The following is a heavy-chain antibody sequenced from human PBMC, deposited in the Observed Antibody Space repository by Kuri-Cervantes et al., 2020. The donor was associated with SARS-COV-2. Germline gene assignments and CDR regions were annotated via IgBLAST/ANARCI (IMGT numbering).Heavy chain of an antibody. CDR2: INHGGST. D-gene: IGHD3-10*01. CDR1: GGSFSGYY. Sequence: ESLKISCAVYGGSFSGYYWSWIRQPPGKGLEWIGEINHGGSTNYNPSLKSRVTISVDTSKNQFSLKLSSVTAADTAVYYCARAPYLDFGAGSYYARGYYYYGMDVWGQGTTVTVSS. V-gene: IGHV4-34*01. J-gene: IGHJ6*02. CDR3: ARAPYLDFGAGSYYARGYYYYGMDV.